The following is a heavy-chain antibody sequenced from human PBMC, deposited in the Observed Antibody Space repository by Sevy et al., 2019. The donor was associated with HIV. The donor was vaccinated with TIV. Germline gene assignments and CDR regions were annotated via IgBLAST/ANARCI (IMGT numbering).Heavy chain of an antibody. Sequence: GGSLRLSCAASGFTFSSYGMHWVRQAPGKGLQWVALISYDGSNKYSVDSVKGRFTISRDNSKNTLYLQMNSLRPENTAVYYCAKDQFGSASSFFDYWGQGTLFTVSS. V-gene: IGHV3-30*18. CDR1: GFTFSSYG. J-gene: IGHJ4*02. CDR3: AKDQFGSASSFFDY. CDR2: ISYDGSNK. D-gene: IGHD3-10*01.